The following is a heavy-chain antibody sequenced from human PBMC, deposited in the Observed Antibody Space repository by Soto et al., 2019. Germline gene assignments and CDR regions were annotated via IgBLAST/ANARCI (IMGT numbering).Heavy chain of an antibody. CDR2: VTANGGST. CDR3: ASLGVGDWANYYYYYGMDV. J-gene: IGHJ6*02. CDR1: GFTFSVYA. D-gene: IGHD2-21*02. Sequence: PGGSLRLSCTVTGFTFSVYAMTWVRQAPGKGLEWVSAVTANGGSTYSADSVKGRFTISRDNSKNTLFLQMNSLRAEDTAVYYCASLGVGDWANYYYYYGMDVWGQGTTVTVSS. V-gene: IGHV3-23*01.